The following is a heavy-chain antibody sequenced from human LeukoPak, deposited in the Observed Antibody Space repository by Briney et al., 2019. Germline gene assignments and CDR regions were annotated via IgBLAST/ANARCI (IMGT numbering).Heavy chain of an antibody. V-gene: IGHV4-59*01. CDR1: GGTISSYY. CDR2: IYYSGST. Sequence: SETLSCKCSVSGGTISSYYWSWIGQPPGKGLEWIGYIYYSGSTNYNPSLKSRVTISIDTSKNQFSLNLSSVTAADTAVYYCARGASGSSYGWGRGGMVTVSS. D-gene: IGHD5-18*01. CDR3: ARGASGSSYG. J-gene: IGHJ4*02.